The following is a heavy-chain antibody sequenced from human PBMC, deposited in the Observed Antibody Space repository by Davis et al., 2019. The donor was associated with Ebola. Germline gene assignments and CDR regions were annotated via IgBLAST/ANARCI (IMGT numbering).Heavy chain of an antibody. Sequence: ASVKDSCKASGYTFPSYYMHWVRQAPAQGLEWMGIFNPSGGSTSYAQKFQGRVTMTRDTSTSTVYMELSRLRSDDTAVYYCARDLVGVALDYWGQGTLVTVSS. CDR2: FNPSGGST. CDR1: GYTFPSYY. D-gene: IGHD2-8*01. V-gene: IGHV1-46*01. J-gene: IGHJ4*02. CDR3: ARDLVGVALDY.